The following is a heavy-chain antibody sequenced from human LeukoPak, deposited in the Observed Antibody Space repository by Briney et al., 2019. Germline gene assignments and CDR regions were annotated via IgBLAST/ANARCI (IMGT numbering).Heavy chain of an antibody. J-gene: IGHJ6*03. D-gene: IGHD2-8*01. CDR2: ISSSSNYI. Sequence: GGSLRLSCEASGFTFSGYNMNWVRQAPGKGLEWVSSISSSSNYIYYADSVKGRFTISRDNAKNSLYLQMNSLRAEDTAVYYCAKDRCSNGIGCYFYYMDVWGKGTTVTVSS. V-gene: IGHV3-21*01. CDR1: GFTFSGYN. CDR3: AKDRCSNGIGCYFYYMDV.